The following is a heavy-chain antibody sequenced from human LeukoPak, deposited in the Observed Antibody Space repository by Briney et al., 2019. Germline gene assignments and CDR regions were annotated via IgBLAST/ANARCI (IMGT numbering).Heavy chain of an antibody. Sequence: GGSLRLSSAASGFTFSSYGMSCVRQAPGKGLEWVSAISGSGGSTYYADSVKGRFTISRDNSKNTLYLQMNSLRAEDTAVYYCAKGCDYDSSGYYVYWGQGTLVTVSS. CDR3: AKGCDYDSSGYYVY. CDR2: ISGSGGST. V-gene: IGHV3-23*01. CDR1: GFTFSSYG. D-gene: IGHD3-22*01. J-gene: IGHJ4*02.